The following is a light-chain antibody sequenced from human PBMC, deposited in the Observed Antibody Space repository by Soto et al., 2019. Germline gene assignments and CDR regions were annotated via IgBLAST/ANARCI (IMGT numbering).Light chain of an antibody. CDR3: QQYNYWPPKT. V-gene: IGKV3-15*01. CDR1: QSISDT. J-gene: IGKJ1*01. Sequence: IVMTQSAATLSVSPGGRATLSCRASQSISDTLAWYQQKPGQAPRLLIHGASTRATGFPARFSGSGSGTDFTLTISSLQSEDFAVYYCQQYNYWPPKTFGQGTKVDIK. CDR2: GAS.